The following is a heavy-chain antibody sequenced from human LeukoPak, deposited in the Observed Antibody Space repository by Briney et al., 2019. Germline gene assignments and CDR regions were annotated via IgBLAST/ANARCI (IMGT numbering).Heavy chain of an antibody. CDR2: IYSGGSP. D-gene: IGHD3-22*01. V-gene: IGHV3-53*01. J-gene: IGHJ4*02. CDR3: ARDLNYYDSSGYGH. CDR1: WFTFSTNY. Sequence: GSLRLSCAASWFTFSTNYMSWVRQAPGKGLEWVSVIYSGGSPYYADSVKGRFTISRDNSKNTLYLQMNSLRVEDTAVYYCARDLNYYDSSGYGHWGQGTLVTVSS.